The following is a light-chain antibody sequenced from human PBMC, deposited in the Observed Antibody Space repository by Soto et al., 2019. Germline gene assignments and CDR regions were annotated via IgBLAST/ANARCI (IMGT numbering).Light chain of an antibody. V-gene: IGLV2-14*01. CDR1: SSDVGGYNY. Sequence: QSALTQPASVSGSPGQSITISCTGTSSDVGGYNYVSWYQQHPGKAPKLMIYEVSNRPSGVSNRFSGSKSGNTASLTISGLQAEDEADYYCSSYTSSFYVFGTGTKATV. CDR3: SSYTSSFYV. CDR2: EVS. J-gene: IGLJ1*01.